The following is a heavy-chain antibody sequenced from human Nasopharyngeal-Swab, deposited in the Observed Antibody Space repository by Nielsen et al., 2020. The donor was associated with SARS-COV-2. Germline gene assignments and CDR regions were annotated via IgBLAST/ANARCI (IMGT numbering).Heavy chain of an antibody. Sequence: GESLKISCAGSGFIFTYYSMSWVRQAPGKGLEWVAVIWYDGSNKYYADSVKGRFTISRDNSKNTLYLQMNSLRAEDTAVYYCAGEGVAVAGNAFDIWGQGTMVTVSS. V-gene: IGHV3-30*04. CDR2: IWYDGSNK. CDR1: GFIFTYYS. J-gene: IGHJ3*02. D-gene: IGHD6-19*01. CDR3: AGEGVAVAGNAFDI.